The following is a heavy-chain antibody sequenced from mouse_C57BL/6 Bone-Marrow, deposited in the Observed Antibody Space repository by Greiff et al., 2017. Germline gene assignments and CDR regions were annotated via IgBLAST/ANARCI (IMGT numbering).Heavy chain of an antibody. J-gene: IGHJ4*01. D-gene: IGHD4-1*01. Sequence: EVNVVESGGGLVKPGGSLKLSCAASGFTFSSYAMSWVRQTPEKRLEWVATISDGGSYTYYPDNVKGRFTISRDNAKNNLYLQMSHLKSEDTAMYYCASLNWDNAMDYWGQGTSVTVSS. CDR2: ISDGGSYT. CDR3: ASLNWDNAMDY. CDR1: GFTFSSYA. V-gene: IGHV5-4*03.